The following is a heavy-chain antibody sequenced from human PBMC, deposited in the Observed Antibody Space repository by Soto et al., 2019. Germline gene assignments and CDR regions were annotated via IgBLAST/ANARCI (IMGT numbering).Heavy chain of an antibody. Sequence: EVQLVESGGGLLQPGRSLRLSGAASGFTCDDYAMHWVRQAPGKGLELVSGISWNSGSIGYADSVQGRFTIARDNAKNSLYLQMNSLRAEDTALYYCTKDRGMNDAFDIWGQGTMGTVSS. V-gene: IGHV3-9*01. J-gene: IGHJ3*02. D-gene: IGHD3-16*01. CDR2: ISWNSGSI. CDR1: GFTCDDYA. CDR3: TKDRGMNDAFDI.